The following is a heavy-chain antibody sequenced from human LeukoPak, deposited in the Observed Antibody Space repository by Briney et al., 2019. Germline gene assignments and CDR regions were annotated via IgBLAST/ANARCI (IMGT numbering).Heavy chain of an antibody. D-gene: IGHD5-18*01. CDR2: ISNSAGGT. Sequence: GGSLRLSCAASGFSFSIYSMTWVRQAPGRGLEWVSSISNSAGGTYYADSVKGRFTISRDNSKNTLYLQMNSLRGEDTAVYYCARDGPGYSYNYWGQGTLVTVSS. V-gene: IGHV3-23*01. CDR1: GFSFSIYS. J-gene: IGHJ4*02. CDR3: ARDGPGYSYNY.